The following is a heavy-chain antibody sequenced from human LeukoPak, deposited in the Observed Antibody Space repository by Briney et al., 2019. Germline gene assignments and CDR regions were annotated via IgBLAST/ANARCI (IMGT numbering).Heavy chain of an antibody. CDR2: IDNSGTI. Sequence: PSETLSLTCTVSGASISTGGYYWTWIRQRPGKGLECIGYIDNSGTIYYNPSLKSRLTIFMETSKNQFSLRLTSVTAADTALYYCARDGGHTNWFDPWGKGTLVTVSS. J-gene: IGHJ5*02. CDR3: ARDGGHTNWFDP. D-gene: IGHD2-21*01. V-gene: IGHV4-31*03. CDR1: GASISTGGYY.